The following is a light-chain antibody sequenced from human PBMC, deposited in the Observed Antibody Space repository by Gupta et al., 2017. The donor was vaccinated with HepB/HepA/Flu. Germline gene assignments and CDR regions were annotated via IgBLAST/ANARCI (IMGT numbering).Light chain of an antibody. V-gene: IGLV2-23*02. J-gene: IGLJ2*01. CDR3: CSYASSSTL. CDR1: SSDVGSYNL. CDR2: EVS. Sequence: QSALTQPASVSGSPGQSITISCTGTSSDVGSYNLVSWYQQHPGKAPKLMIYEVSKRPSGVSKRFSGSKSGNTASLTIAGLQAEDEADYYCCSYASSSTLIGGGTKLTVL.